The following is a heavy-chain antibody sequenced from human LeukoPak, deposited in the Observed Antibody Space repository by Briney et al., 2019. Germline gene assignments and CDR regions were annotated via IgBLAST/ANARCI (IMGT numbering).Heavy chain of an antibody. CDR2: IYYSGST. CDR1: GGSISSSSYY. CDR3: ARALGHDSSGYYHY. V-gene: IGHV4-39*01. J-gene: IGHJ4*02. D-gene: IGHD3-22*01. Sequence: SETLSLTCTVSGGSISSSSYYWGWIRQPPGKGLEWIGSIYYSGSTYYNPSLKSRVTISVDTSKNQFSLKLSSVTAADTAVYYCARALGHDSSGYYHYWGQGTLVTVSS.